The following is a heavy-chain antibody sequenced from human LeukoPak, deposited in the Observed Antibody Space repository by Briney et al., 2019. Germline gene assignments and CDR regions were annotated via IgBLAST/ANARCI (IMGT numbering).Heavy chain of an antibody. CDR1: GGSISSYY. CDR2: IYTSGST. J-gene: IGHJ6*02. D-gene: IGHD1-1*01. Sequence: PPETLSLTCTVSGGSISSYYWSWIRQPAGKGLEWIGRIYTSGSTNYNPSLKSRVTMSVDTSKNQFSLKLSSVTAADTAVYYCARDNWNSYYYNYYGMDVWGQGTTVTVSS. CDR3: ARDNWNSYYYNYYGMDV. V-gene: IGHV4-4*07.